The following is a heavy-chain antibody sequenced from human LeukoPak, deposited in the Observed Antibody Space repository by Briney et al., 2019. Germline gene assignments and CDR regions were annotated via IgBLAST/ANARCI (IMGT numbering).Heavy chain of an antibody. V-gene: IGHV3-74*01. CDR1: GFTFGAYW. J-gene: IGHJ3*02. CDR2: IHSDGSAT. D-gene: IGHD3-3*01. Sequence: GGSLRLSCAASGFTFGAYWMHWVRQAPGEGLLWVARIHSDGSATTYADSVKGRFTISRDNARNTVSLQMNSLRAEDTAVYYCARVFWEKDGFIGAFDIWGQGTMVTVSS. CDR3: ARVFWEKDGFIGAFDI.